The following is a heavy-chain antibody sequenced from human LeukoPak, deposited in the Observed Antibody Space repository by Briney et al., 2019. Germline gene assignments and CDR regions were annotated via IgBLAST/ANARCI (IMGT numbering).Heavy chain of an antibody. V-gene: IGHV6-1*01. Sequence: SQTLSLTCAISGDSVSNNRATWNWIRQSPSRGLEWLGRTYYRSKWYNEYAVSVESRITINPDTSKNQFSLQLNSVTPEDTAVYYCAREYNYDGSGYCQFDYWGQGTLVTVSS. CDR3: AREYNYDGSGYCQFDY. D-gene: IGHD3-22*01. J-gene: IGHJ4*02. CDR1: GDSVSNNRAT. CDR2: TYYRSKWYN.